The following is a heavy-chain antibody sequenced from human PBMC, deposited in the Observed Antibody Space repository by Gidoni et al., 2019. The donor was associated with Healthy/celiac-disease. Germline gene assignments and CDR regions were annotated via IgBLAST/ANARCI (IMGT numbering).Heavy chain of an antibody. V-gene: IGHV4-39*01. J-gene: IGHJ4*02. Sequence: QLQLQESGPGLVKPWETLSLTCTVSGGSISSSSYYWGWIRQPPGKGLEWIGSIYYSGSTYYNPSLKSRVTISVDTSKNQFSLKLSSVTAADTAVYYCARHQIGDFDYWGQGTLVTVSS. CDR2: IYYSGST. CDR1: GGSISSSSYY. CDR3: ARHQIGDFDY.